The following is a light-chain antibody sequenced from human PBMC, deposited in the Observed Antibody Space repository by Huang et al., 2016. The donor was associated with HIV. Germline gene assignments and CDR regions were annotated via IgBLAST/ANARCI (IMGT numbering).Light chain of an antibody. V-gene: IGKV1-39*01. CDR3: QQTYITPRT. CDR2: AAT. Sequence: DIQMNQSTSSLSASVGDRVTITCRASQSISSYLNWYQQNPGTSPQVLIYAATSLHSGGPSMFSGSGAGTDFTLTINNLQPEDSATYYCQQTYITPRTFGQGTKLEIK. CDR1: QSISSY. J-gene: IGKJ2*01.